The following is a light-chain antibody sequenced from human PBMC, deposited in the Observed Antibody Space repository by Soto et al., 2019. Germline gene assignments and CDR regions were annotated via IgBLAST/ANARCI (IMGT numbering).Light chain of an antibody. Sequence: QSALTQPASVSGSPGQSITISCTGTSSDVGGYNYVSWYQQHPGKAPQLMIYEVSNRPSGVSNRFSGSKSGNTASLTISGLKAEDEADYYCSSYTSRSTVLFGGGTQLTVL. CDR3: SSYTSRSTVL. CDR2: EVS. J-gene: IGLJ7*01. V-gene: IGLV2-14*01. CDR1: SSDVGGYNY.